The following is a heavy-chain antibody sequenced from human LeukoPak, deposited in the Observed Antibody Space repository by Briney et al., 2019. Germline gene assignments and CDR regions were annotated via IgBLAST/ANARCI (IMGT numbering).Heavy chain of an antibody. Sequence: GRSLRLSCAASGFTFSSYGMHWVRQAPGKGLEWVAVIWYDGSNKYYADSVKGRFTISRDNSKNTLYLQMNSLRAEDTAVYYCARDLVVGATAYYFDYWGQGTLVTVSS. V-gene: IGHV3-33*01. CDR1: GFTFSSYG. CDR2: IWYDGSNK. CDR3: ARDLVVGATAYYFDY. D-gene: IGHD1-26*01. J-gene: IGHJ4*02.